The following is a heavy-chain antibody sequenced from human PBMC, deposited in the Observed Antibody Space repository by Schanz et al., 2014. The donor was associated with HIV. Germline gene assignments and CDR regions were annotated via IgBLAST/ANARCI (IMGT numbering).Heavy chain of an antibody. Sequence: VQLLESGGGLEQPGGSLRLSCVASGFSFDSYGIHWVRQAPGKGLEWVAVISYDGTNKKFADSVKGRFTISRDNSKNTLYLQMKSLRPEDTAVYYCAKDRNHYDSRYRGKGNYYYYYGMDVWGQGTTVTVSS. J-gene: IGHJ6*02. V-gene: IGHV3-30*18. D-gene: IGHD3-22*01. CDR1: GFSFDSYG. CDR3: AKDRNHYDSRYRGKGNYYYYYGMDV. CDR2: ISYDGTNK.